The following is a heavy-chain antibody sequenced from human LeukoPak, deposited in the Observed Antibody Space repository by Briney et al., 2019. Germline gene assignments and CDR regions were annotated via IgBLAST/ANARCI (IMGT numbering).Heavy chain of an antibody. J-gene: IGHJ4*02. V-gene: IGHV1-69*13. CDR2: IIPIFGTA. Sequence: SVKVSCKASGGTFSSYAISWVRRAPGQGLEWMGGIIPIFGTANYAQKFQGRVMITADESTSTAYMELSSLRSEDTAVYYCARDGGYSSSSSASFDYWGQGTLVTVSS. CDR1: GGTFSSYA. D-gene: IGHD6-13*01. CDR3: ARDGGYSSSSSASFDY.